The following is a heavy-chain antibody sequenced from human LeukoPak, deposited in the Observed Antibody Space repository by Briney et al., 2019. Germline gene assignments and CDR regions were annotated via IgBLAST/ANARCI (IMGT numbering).Heavy chain of an antibody. CDR3: ARDYSYGPHDAFDI. CDR2: ISAYNGNT. Sequence: GASVKVSCKASGYTFTSYGISWVRQAPGQGLEWMGWISAYNGNTNYAQKLQGRVTMTTDTSTGTAYMELRSLRSDDTAVYYCARDYSYGPHDAFDIWGQGTMVTVSS. CDR1: GYTFTSYG. D-gene: IGHD5-18*01. V-gene: IGHV1-18*01. J-gene: IGHJ3*02.